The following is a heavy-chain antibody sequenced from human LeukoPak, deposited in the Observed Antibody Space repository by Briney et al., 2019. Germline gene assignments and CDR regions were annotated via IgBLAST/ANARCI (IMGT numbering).Heavy chain of an antibody. V-gene: IGHV3-23*01. CDR1: GFTFSSYA. D-gene: IGHD3-10*01. Sequence: GGSLRLSCAASGFTFSSYAMSWVRQAPGKGLEWVSTISGSGSSTYYADSVKGRFTISRDNSKNTLYLQMNSLRAEDTAVYYCAREVGSSGSGYWGQGTLVTVSS. CDR3: AREVGSSGSGY. CDR2: ISGSGSST. J-gene: IGHJ4*02.